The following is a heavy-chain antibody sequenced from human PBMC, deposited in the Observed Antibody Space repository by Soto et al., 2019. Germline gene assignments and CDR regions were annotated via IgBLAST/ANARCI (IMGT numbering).Heavy chain of an antibody. V-gene: IGHV3-30*18. Sequence: QVQLVESGGGVVQPGRSLRLSCAASGFTFSNFGMHWGRQAPGKRLEWVAAISADGSDKYFSDSVKGRFTISRDNSKNTLFLQMNSLRVEDTAVYYCTKGSEVARQELDYWGQGTLVTVSS. J-gene: IGHJ4*02. CDR3: TKGSEVARQELDY. CDR1: GFTFSNFG. D-gene: IGHD3-3*01. CDR2: ISADGSDK.